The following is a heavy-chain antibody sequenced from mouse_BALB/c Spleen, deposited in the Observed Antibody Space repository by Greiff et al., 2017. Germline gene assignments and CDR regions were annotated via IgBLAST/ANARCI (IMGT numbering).Heavy chain of an antibody. CDR2: ISPGNGDI. D-gene: IGHD4-1*01. V-gene: IGHV1S53*02. CDR3: KSRWDDWYFDV. CDR1: GYTFTDHA. J-gene: IGHJ1*01. Sequence: VQLQESDAELVKPGASVTISCKASGYTFTDHAIHWVQQKPEQGLEWIGYISPGNGDIKYNEKFKGKATLTADKSSSTAYMQLNSLTSEDSAVYFCKSRWDDWYFDVWGAGTTVTVSS.